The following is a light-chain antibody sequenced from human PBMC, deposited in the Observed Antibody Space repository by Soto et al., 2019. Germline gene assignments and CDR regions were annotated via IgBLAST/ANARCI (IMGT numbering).Light chain of an antibody. CDR2: GNS. CDR1: SSNIGAGYD. CDR3: QSYDSSLSVI. V-gene: IGLV1-40*01. Sequence: QSVLPQPPSVSGAPGQRVTISCTGSSSNIGAGYDVHWYQQLPGTAPKLLIYGNSNRPSGVPDRLSGSKSGTSASLAITGLQSEDEADYYCQSYDSSLSVIFGGGTKLTVL. J-gene: IGLJ2*01.